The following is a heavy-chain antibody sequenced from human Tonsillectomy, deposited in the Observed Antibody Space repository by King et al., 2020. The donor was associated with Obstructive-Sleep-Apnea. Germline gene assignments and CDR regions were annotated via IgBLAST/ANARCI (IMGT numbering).Heavy chain of an antibody. D-gene: IGHD1-26*01. V-gene: IGHV4-59*08. Sequence: VQLQESGPGLVKPSETLSLTCTVSGDSISSYYWSWIRQPPGKGLEWIGYIYYSGSTKYNPSLKSLVTISVDTSKNQFSLKLSSVTAADTAVYYCARNTEHYYYYGMDVWGQGTTVTVSS. CDR1: GDSISSYY. CDR3: ARNTEHYYYYGMDV. J-gene: IGHJ6*02. CDR2: IYYSGST.